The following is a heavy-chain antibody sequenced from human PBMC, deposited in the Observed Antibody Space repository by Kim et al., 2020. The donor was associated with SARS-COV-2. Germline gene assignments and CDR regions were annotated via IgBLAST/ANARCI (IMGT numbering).Heavy chain of an antibody. CDR2: IYYSGST. Sequence: SETLSLTCTVSGGSISSYYWSWIRQPPGKGLEWIGYIYYSGSTNYNPSLKSRVTISVDTSKNRFSLKLSSVTAADTAVYYCARQHPSTVVTPGGWFDPWGQGTLVTVSS. D-gene: IGHD4-17*01. V-gene: IGHV4-59*01. J-gene: IGHJ5*02. CDR3: ARQHPSTVVTPGGWFDP. CDR1: GGSISSYY.